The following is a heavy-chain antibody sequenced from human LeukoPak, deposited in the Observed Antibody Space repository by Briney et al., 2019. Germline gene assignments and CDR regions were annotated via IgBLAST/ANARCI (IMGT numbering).Heavy chain of an antibody. CDR1: GYTFTSYD. Sequence: ASVKVSCKASGYTFTSYDINWVRQATGQGLEWMGWMNPNSGNTGYAQKFQGRVTMTRNTSISTAYMELSSLRSEATAVYYCARGWLVHDAFDIWGQGTMVTVSS. CDR2: MNPNSGNT. CDR3: ARGWLVHDAFDI. D-gene: IGHD6-19*01. V-gene: IGHV1-8*01. J-gene: IGHJ3*02.